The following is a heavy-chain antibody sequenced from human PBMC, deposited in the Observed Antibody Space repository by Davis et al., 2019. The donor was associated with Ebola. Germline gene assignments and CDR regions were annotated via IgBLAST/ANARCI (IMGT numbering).Heavy chain of an antibody. D-gene: IGHD6-6*01. J-gene: IGHJ3*02. V-gene: IGHV3-48*02. CDR2: ISTSSSTI. CDR1: AVSFSSYS. CDR3: ARDQGAIAARPSAFDM. Sequence: GESLKIPCAASAVSFSSYSMNWVRQAPGKGLEWVSYISTSSSTIYYADSVKGRFTISRDNAKNSLYLQMNSLRDEDTAVYYCARDQGAIAARPSAFDMWGQGTMVSVSS.